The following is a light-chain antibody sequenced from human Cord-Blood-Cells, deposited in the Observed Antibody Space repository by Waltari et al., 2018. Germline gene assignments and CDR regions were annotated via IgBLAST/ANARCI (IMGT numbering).Light chain of an antibody. CDR1: SLRSYY. CDR3: NSRDSSGNHVV. CDR2: GKN. Sequence: SSELTQDPAVSVALGQTVRITCQGDSLRSYYASWYQQKPGQAPVLVISGKNNRPSGSPDRVAGSSSGNTASLTITGAQAEDEADYYCNSRDSSGNHVVFGGGTKLTVL. V-gene: IGLV3-19*01. J-gene: IGLJ2*01.